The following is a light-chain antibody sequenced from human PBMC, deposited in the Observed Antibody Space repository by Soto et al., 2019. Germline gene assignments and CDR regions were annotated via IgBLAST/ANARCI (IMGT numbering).Light chain of an antibody. J-gene: IGLJ2*01. Sequence: SYELTQPPSVSVSPGQTASITCSGDKLENKYVCWYQQKPGQSPMLDIYQDTKRPSGMPERFSGSNSGNTATLTISGTQAMDEADYYCQAWDSSTVVFGGGTKLTVL. V-gene: IGLV3-1*01. CDR1: KLENKY. CDR3: QAWDSSTVV. CDR2: QDT.